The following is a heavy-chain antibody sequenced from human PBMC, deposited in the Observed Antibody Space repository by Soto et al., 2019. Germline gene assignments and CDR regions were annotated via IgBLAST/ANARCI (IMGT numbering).Heavy chain of an antibody. J-gene: IGHJ4*02. CDR2: IGPDRGDT. V-gene: IGHV1-2*02. CDR3: GRGRSGELGVFY. Sequence: QVQLMQSGAEVKKSGASVRVSCKASGYTFTGHYIHWVRQAPGQGPEWVGEIGPDRGDTRYAEKLHGRVTMTRDTSITTVYMELTNLRPDDTAVYYCGRGRSGELGVFYWGQGTLVNV. CDR1: GYTFTGHY. D-gene: IGHD7-27*01.